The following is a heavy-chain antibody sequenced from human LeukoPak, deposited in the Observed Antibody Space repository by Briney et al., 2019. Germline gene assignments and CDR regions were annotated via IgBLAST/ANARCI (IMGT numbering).Heavy chain of an antibody. CDR1: GGSFSSYY. D-gene: IGHD6-19*01. CDR3: ARGPRGAKSSGWYLLGFDY. Sequence: SETLSLTCTVYGGSFSSYYWSWIRQPPGKGLEWIGEINDSGGTNYNPSLKSRFTISVDTPKNQFSLKLSSVTAADTAIYYCARGPRGAKSSGWYLLGFDYWGQGTLVTVSS. J-gene: IGHJ4*02. CDR2: INDSGGT. V-gene: IGHV4-34*01.